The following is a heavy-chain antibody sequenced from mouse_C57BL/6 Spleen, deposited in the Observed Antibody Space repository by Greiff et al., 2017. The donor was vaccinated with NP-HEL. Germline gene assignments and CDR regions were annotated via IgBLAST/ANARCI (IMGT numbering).Heavy chain of an antibody. Sequence: QVQLKQPGTELVKPGASVKLSCKASGYTFTSYWMHWVKQRPGQGLEWIGNINPSNGGTNYNEKFKSKATLTVDKSSSTAYMQLSSLTSEDSAVYYCARTTTVVARGWYFDVWGTGTTVTVSS. J-gene: IGHJ1*03. CDR1: GYTFTSYW. V-gene: IGHV1-53*01. D-gene: IGHD1-1*01. CDR3: ARTTTVVARGWYFDV. CDR2: INPSNGGT.